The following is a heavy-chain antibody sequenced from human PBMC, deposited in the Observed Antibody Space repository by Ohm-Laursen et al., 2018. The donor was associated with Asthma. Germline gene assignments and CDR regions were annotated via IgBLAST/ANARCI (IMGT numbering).Heavy chain of an antibody. CDR2: GGSYYDGGLK. D-gene: IGHD3-3*01. V-gene: IGHV3-30-3*01. CDR1: GFTFRSYA. J-gene: IGHJ4*02. Sequence: SLRLSCSASGFTFRSYAMHWVRQAPGKGLEWVAVGGSYYDGGLKYYADSVNGRFTVSRDDSKNTLYLQMNSLRPDNTAVYYCARDVMEWYLPAFDFWGQGTLVTVSS. CDR3: ARDVMEWYLPAFDF.